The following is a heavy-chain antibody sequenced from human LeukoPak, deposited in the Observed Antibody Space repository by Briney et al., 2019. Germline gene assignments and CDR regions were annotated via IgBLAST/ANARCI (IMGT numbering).Heavy chain of an antibody. CDR1: GFTFSSYS. V-gene: IGHV3-21*01. CDR2: ISCGSSDI. D-gene: IGHD6-13*01. Sequence: GGSLRLSCAASGFTFSSYSMNWVRQAPGKGLEWVSSISCGSSDIYYADSVKGRFTISRDNAKNSLFLQMNSLSVEDTAVYYCARDAFASSWPNYYYGMDVWGQGTMVTVSS. J-gene: IGHJ6*02. CDR3: ARDAFASSWPNYYYGMDV.